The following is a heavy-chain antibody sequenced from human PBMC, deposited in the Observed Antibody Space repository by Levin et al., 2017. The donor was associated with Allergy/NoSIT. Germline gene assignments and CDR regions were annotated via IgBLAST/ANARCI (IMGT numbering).Heavy chain of an antibody. V-gene: IGHV3-30-3*01. Sequence: GGSLRLSCAASGFTFSSYAMHWVRQAPGKGLEWVAVISYDGSNKYYADSVKGRFTISRDNSKNTLYLQMNSLRAEDTAVYYCAGAPAAFDAFDIWGQGTMVTVSS. CDR1: GFTFSSYA. J-gene: IGHJ3*02. CDR3: AGAPAAFDAFDI. D-gene: IGHD2-2*01. CDR2: ISYDGSNK.